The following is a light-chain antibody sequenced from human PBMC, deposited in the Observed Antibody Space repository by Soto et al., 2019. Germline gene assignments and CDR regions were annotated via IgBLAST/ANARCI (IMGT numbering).Light chain of an antibody. CDR3: AAWDDSLSGVV. CDR2: DVT. CDR1: TSDIGGYNY. V-gene: IGLV2-14*01. J-gene: IGLJ2*01. Sequence: QLVLTQPASVSGSPGQSITISCTGTTSDIGGYNYVSWYQHHPGKAPKLIIYDVTRRPSGVSPRFSGSKSGNTASLTISGLQAEDEADYYCAAWDDSLSGVVFGGGTKLTVL.